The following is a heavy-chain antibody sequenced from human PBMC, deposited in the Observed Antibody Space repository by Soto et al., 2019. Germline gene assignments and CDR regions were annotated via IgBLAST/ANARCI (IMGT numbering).Heavy chain of an antibody. CDR2: IKYDGSET. V-gene: IGHV3-7*05. D-gene: IGHD1-1*01. J-gene: IGHJ4*02. CDR1: GFTFSGYW. CDR3: AAWTRRNLFDY. Sequence: GGSLRLSCASSGFTFSGYWMGWVRQAPDKRLEWVANIKYDGSETSYVDSVKGRFTISRDNVWNSLYLQMNNLRAEDTAVYYCAAWTRRNLFDYWGQGTLVPVSS.